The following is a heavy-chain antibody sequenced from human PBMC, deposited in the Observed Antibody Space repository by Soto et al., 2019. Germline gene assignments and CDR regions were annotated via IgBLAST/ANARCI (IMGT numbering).Heavy chain of an antibody. CDR3: ARTYYYDSSGYYVR. J-gene: IGHJ4*02. Sequence: GGSLRLSCAASGFTFSSYAMHWVRQAPGKGLEWVAVISYDGSNKYYADSVKGRFTISRDNSKNTLCLQMNSLRAEDTAVYYCARTYYYDSSGYYVRWGQGTLVTVSS. D-gene: IGHD3-22*01. V-gene: IGHV3-30-3*01. CDR2: ISYDGSNK. CDR1: GFTFSSYA.